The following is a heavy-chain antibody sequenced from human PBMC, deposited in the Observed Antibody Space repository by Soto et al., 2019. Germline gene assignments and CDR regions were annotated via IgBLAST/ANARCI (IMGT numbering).Heavy chain of an antibody. V-gene: IGHV3-74*01. J-gene: IGHJ4*02. CDR2: INSDGSNT. D-gene: IGHD2-15*01. CDR3: ARTQEPNYCSGGTCYGLGY. CDR1: GFTFSSYW. Sequence: GGSLRLSCAASGFTFSSYWMHWVRQVPGKGLLWVSRINSDGSNTRYADAVKGRFTISRDNANNTLYLQMNSLRAEDTAVYYCARTQEPNYCSGGTCYGLGYWGLGTLVTVSS.